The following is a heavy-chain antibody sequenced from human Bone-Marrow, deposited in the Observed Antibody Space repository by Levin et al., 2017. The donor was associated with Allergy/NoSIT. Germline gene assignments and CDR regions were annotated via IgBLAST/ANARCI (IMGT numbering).Heavy chain of an antibody. V-gene: IGHV1-2*06. J-gene: IGHJ1*01. Sequence: GESLKISCRASGYIFIDYYLHWVRQAPGQGPEWMGRINPKSGATNYARNFQGRGTLTRDTSISTAYMELSSLRSDDTAVDFCARIGPTDAGVWGQGTLVTVSS. CDR2: INPKSGAT. CDR1: GYIFIDYY. CDR3: ARIGPTDAGV.